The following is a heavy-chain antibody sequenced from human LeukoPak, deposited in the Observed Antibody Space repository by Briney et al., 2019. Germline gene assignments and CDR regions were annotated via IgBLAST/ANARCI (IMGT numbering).Heavy chain of an antibody. CDR3: ARRAGTGYFDY. V-gene: IGHV4-30-4*07. CDR1: GGSISSGGYS. D-gene: IGHD3-10*01. J-gene: IGHJ4*02. CDR2: IYYSGSA. Sequence: SETLSLTCAVSGGSISSGGYSWSWIRQPPGKGLEWIGYIYYSGSAYYNPSLKSRVTISVDTSKNQFSLKLSSVTAADTAVYYCARRAGTGYFDYWGQGTLVTVSS.